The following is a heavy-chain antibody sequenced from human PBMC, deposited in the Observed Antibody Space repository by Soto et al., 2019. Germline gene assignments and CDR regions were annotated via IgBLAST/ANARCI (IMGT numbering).Heavy chain of an antibody. CDR2: IYYSGST. V-gene: IGHV4-39*01. Sequence: SETLSLTCTVSGGSISSSSYYWGWIRQPPGKGLEWIGSIYYSGSTYYNPSLKSRVTISVDTSKNQFSLKLSSVTAADTAVYYCARHNVGGVGSKQQLVPIDYWGQGTLVTVSS. CDR1: GGSISSSSYY. CDR3: ARHNVGGVGSKQQLVPIDY. J-gene: IGHJ4*02. D-gene: IGHD6-13*01.